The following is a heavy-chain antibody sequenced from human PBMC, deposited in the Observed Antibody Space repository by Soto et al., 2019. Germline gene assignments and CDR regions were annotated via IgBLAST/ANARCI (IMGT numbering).Heavy chain of an antibody. V-gene: IGHV1-3*01. Sequence: ASVKVSCKASGYTFTKYAMHWMGQAPGQRLEWMGWVKAGNGNTKYSQKVQGRVTIPRDTSASTAYMELSSLRSEDTAVYYCARGIVVVTGLDYWGQGTLVTVSS. CDR1: GYTFTKYA. CDR2: VKAGNGNT. D-gene: IGHD2-21*02. J-gene: IGHJ4*02. CDR3: ARGIVVVTGLDY.